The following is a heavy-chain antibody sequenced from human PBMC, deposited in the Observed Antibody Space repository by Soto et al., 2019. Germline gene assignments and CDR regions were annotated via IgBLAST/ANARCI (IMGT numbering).Heavy chain of an antibody. Sequence: EVQLVESGGGLVKPGGSLRLSCAASGFTFSNAWMNWVRQAPGKGLGWVGRIKSKTDGGTTDYAATVKGRFTISRDASKNTLYLQLNSLKTEDTAVYYCTTGEGYCSSTSCSAGSSADYWGQGTLVNVSS. CDR3: TTGEGYCSSTSCSAGSSADY. V-gene: IGHV3-15*07. CDR1: GFTFSNAW. CDR2: IKSKTDGGTT. J-gene: IGHJ4*02. D-gene: IGHD2-2*01.